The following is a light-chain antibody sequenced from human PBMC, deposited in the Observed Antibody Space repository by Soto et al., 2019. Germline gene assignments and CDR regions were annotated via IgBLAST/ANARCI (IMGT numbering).Light chain of an antibody. Sequence: EILMTQSPATLSVSPGERVTLSCRAGQGVTTNFAWYQQKSGQSPRLLIYDVSSRATGVPSRFSGTGSETDFTLTISGLQSEDSAIYFCQQRSNWLSITFGQGTRLEIK. CDR1: QGVTTN. CDR2: DVS. CDR3: QQRSNWLSIT. J-gene: IGKJ5*01. V-gene: IGKV3-15*01.